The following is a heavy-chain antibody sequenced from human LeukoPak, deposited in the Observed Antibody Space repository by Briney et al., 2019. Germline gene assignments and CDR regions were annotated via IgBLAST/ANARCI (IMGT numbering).Heavy chain of an antibody. Sequence: GGSLRLSCAASGFTFSSYGMHWVRQAPGKGLEWVAVISYDGSNKYYADSVKGRFTISRDNSKNTLYLQMNSLRAEDTAVYYCAREDYGGNLRYWGQGTLVTVSS. J-gene: IGHJ4*02. CDR2: ISYDGSNK. D-gene: IGHD4-23*01. CDR1: GFTFSSYG. CDR3: AREDYGGNLRY. V-gene: IGHV3-30*03.